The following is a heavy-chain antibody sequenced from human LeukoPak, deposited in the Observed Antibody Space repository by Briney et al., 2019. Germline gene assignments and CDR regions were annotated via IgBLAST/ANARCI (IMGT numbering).Heavy chain of an antibody. Sequence: GGSLRLSCAASGFTFSSYWMSWVRQAPGRGLEWVANIKQDGSEKYYVDSVKGRFTISRDNSKNTLYLQMNSLRAEDTAVYYCAKGPDILTGYYNLYFDYWGQGTLVTVSS. D-gene: IGHD3-9*01. CDR3: AKGPDILTGYYNLYFDY. J-gene: IGHJ4*02. CDR1: GFTFSSYW. CDR2: IKQDGSEK. V-gene: IGHV3-7*03.